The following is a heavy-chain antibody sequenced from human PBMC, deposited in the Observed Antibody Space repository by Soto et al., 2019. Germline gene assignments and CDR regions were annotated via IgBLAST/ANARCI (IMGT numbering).Heavy chain of an antibody. J-gene: IGHJ4*02. Sequence: SETLSLTCTVSGGSISSGGYYWGWIRQPPGRGLEWIGNIDYNGVTYSNPSLKSRVTISRDTSKNQFSLKLTSVTAADTAMYYCGKVLVGATGHTDSDSWGPGTLVTVSS. CDR2: IDYNGVT. D-gene: IGHD2-15*01. CDR1: GGSISSGGYY. V-gene: IGHV4-39*01. CDR3: GKVLVGATGHTDSDS.